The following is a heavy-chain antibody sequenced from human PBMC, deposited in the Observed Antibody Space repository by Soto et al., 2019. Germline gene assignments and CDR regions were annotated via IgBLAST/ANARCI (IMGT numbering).Heavy chain of an antibody. D-gene: IGHD2-8*01. CDR1: GGSVSSYY. J-gene: IGHJ5*02. CDR3: ARGSMSLMESFWFDP. V-gene: IGHV4-59*02. CDR2: IYYSGST. Sequence: PSETLSLTCTVSGGSVSSYYWSWIRQPPGKGLEWIGYIYYSGSTNYNPPLKSRVTISVDTSKNQFSLKLSSVTAADTAVYYCARGSMSLMESFWFDPWGQGTLVTVSS.